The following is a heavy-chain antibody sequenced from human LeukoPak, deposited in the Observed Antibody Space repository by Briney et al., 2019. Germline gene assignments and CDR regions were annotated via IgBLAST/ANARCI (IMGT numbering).Heavy chain of an antibody. D-gene: IGHD4-17*01. V-gene: IGHV3-53*01. J-gene: IGHJ4*02. CDR1: GFTVSSNY. CDR3: ARGFAATTRSFDY. Sequence: GGSLRLSCAASGFTVSSNYMSWVRQAPGKGLEWVSVIYSGGSTYYADSVKGRFTISRDNSKNTLYLQMNSLRAEDTAVYYCARGFAATTRSFDYWGQGTLVTVSS. CDR2: IYSGGST.